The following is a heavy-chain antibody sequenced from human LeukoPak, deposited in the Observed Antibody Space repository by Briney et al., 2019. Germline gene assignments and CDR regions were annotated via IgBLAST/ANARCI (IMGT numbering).Heavy chain of an antibody. V-gene: IGHV4-4*07. D-gene: IGHD3-10*01. J-gene: IGHJ6*03. CDR1: GGSISSYY. CDR3: ARDYYGSGSYYNVWTYYYYMDV. CDR2: IYTSGST. Sequence: SETLSLTCTISGGSISSYYWSWIRQPAGKGLEWIGRIYTSGSTNYNPSLKRRVTMSVDTSKNQFSLKLSSVTAADTAVYYCARDYYGSGSYYNVWTYYYYMDVWGKGTTVTISS.